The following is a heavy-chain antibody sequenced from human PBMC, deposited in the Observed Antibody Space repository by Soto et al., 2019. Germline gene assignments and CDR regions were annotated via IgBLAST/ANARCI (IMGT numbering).Heavy chain of an antibody. V-gene: IGHV3-21*01. Sequence: PGXSLRLSCAASGFTFSSYWIHWVLQAPGKGLEWVSSISSSSSYIYYADSVKGRFTISRDNAKNSLYLRMNSLRAEDTAVYYCAREGQGMDVWGKGTTVTVSS. CDR1: GFTFSSYW. CDR3: AREGQGMDV. CDR2: ISSSSSYI. J-gene: IGHJ6*03.